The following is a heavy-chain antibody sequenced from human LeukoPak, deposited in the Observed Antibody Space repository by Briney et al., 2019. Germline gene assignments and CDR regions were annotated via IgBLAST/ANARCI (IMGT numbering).Heavy chain of an antibody. Sequence: RRSLRLSRAACGFTVGSKYMRGVGQAPGKGLEWVSVIYSGGSTYYPDSVKGRLTISRDNSKNTLYLQMNSLRAEDTAVYYCARGRGGYDWNQNFDYWGQGTLVTVSS. CDR1: GFTVGSKY. V-gene: IGHV3-66*01. D-gene: IGHD5-12*01. J-gene: IGHJ4*02. CDR2: IYSGGST. CDR3: ARGRGGYDWNQNFDY.